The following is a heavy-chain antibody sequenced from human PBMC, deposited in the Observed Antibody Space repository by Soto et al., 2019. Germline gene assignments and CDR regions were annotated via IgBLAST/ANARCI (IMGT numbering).Heavy chain of an antibody. V-gene: IGHV1-69*06. CDR3: AYSSSSEERWFDP. D-gene: IGHD6-6*01. J-gene: IGHJ5*02. Sequence: SVKVSFKASGGTFSSYAISWVRQAPGQGLEWMGGIIPIFGTANYAQKFQGRVTITADKSTSTAYMELSSLRSEDTAVYYCAYSSSSEERWFDPWGQGTLVTVSS. CDR2: IIPIFGTA. CDR1: GGTFSSYA.